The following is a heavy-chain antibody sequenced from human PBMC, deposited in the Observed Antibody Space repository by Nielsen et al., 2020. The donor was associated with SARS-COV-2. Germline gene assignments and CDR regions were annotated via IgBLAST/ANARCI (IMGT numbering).Heavy chain of an antibody. J-gene: IGHJ3*02. CDR3: AKSRGGGYWDAFDI. CDR1: GFTFDDYA. CDR2: IRWNSGSI. V-gene: IGHV3-9*01. Sequence: SLKISCAASGFTFDDYAMHWVRQAPGKGLEWVSGIRWNSGSIGYADSVKGRFTISRDNSKNTLYLQMNSLRAEDTAVYYCAKSRGGGYWDAFDIWGQGTMVTVSS. D-gene: IGHD2-8*02.